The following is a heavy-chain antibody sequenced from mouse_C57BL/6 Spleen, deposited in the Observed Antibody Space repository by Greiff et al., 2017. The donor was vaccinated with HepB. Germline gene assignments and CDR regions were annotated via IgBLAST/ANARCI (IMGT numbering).Heavy chain of an antibody. J-gene: IGHJ2*01. CDR2: SNYDGSST. Sequence: EVKLMESAGGLVQPRSSMKLSCTASRFTFSDSYMTWVRQVPEKGLEWVANSNYDGSSTYYLDSLKSRFILSRYNAQNILYLQMSSLKSEDTATYYCARYWDYFDYWGQGTTLTVSS. CDR1: RFTFSDSY. D-gene: IGHD4-1*01. CDR3: ARYWDYFDY. V-gene: IGHV5-16*01.